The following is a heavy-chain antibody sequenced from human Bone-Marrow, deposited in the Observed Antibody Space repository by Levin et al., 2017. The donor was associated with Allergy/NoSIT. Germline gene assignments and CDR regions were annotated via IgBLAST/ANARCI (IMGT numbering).Heavy chain of an antibody. D-gene: IGHD3-3*01. CDR3: ARVHDFWNEYWDHFDS. J-gene: IGHJ4*02. CDR2: ISGNDNRT. CDR1: GFTFSDYA. Sequence: PGGSLRLSCAASGFTFSDYAMTWVRQAPGKGLEWVSTISGNDNRTYYADSVKGRFTISRDNSKNTLHLQMSSLRAEDTAVYFCARVHDFWNEYWDHFDSWGQGTLVTVSS. V-gene: IGHV3-23*01.